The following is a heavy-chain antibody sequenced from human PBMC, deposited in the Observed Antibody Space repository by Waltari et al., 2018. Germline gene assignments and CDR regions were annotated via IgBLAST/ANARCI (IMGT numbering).Heavy chain of an antibody. CDR1: GAHISRTSSS. CDR2: IYYSGTT. J-gene: IGHJ5*02. CDR3: VRHWKRNGYRFDP. D-gene: IGHD5-12*01. Sequence: QLQLQESGPTLVQPSETLSLTCTVPGAHISRTSSSWGWIRQSPGKGLEWIGSIYYSGTTYYNPTLESRVTISGDTSKNQFSLKLSSVTAADTAVYYCVRHWKRNGYRFDPWGQGTLVTVSS. V-gene: IGHV4-39*01.